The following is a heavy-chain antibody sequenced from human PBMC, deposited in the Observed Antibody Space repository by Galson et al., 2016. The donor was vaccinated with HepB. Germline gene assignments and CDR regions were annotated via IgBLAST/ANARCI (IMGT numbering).Heavy chain of an antibody. V-gene: IGHV3-9*01. CDR3: ANGYKTGRFEG. CDR2: ISWSGAII. J-gene: IGHJ4*02. CDR1: GFKFDDYA. D-gene: IGHD3-10*01. Sequence: SLRLSCAASGFKFDDYAMHWVRQAPGKALEWVSAISWSGAIIGYVDSVKGRFTISRDNSKKSLYLEMSSLRPEDTAFYFCANGYKTGRFEGWGQGTPVSVSS.